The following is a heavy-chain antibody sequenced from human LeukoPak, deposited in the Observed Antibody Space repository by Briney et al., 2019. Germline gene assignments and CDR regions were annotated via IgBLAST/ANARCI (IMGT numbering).Heavy chain of an antibody. D-gene: IGHD3-9*01. V-gene: IGHV1-18*01. J-gene: IGHJ5*02. Sequence: ASVKVSCKASGYTFTSYGISWVRQAPGQGLEWMGWISAYNGNTNYAQKLQGRVTMTTVTSTSTAYMELRSLRSDDTAVYYCARDRSYDILTGYRLNWFDPWGQGTLVTVSS. CDR1: GYTFTSYG. CDR2: ISAYNGNT. CDR3: ARDRSYDILTGYRLNWFDP.